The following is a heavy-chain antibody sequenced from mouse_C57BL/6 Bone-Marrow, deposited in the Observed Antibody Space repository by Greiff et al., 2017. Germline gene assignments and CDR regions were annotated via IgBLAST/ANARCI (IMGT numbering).Heavy chain of an antibody. D-gene: IGHD1-1*01. CDR2: INPYNGGT. V-gene: IGHV1-19*01. CDR1: GYTFTDYY. Sequence: EVQLQQSGPVLVKPGASVKMSCKASGYTFTDYYMNWVKQSPGKSLEWIGVINPYNGGTSYNQKFKGKATLTVDKSSSTAYMELNSLTSEDSAVYYCARSDYYGSSYGYFDVWGTGTTVTVSS. J-gene: IGHJ1*03. CDR3: ARSDYYGSSYGYFDV.